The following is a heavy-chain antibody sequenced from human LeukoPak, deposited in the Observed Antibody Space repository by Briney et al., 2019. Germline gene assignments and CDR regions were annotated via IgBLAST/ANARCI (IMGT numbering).Heavy chain of an antibody. CDR2: IYTSGST. CDR1: GGSITSNSYY. V-gene: IGHV4-61*02. J-gene: IGHJ4*02. D-gene: IGHD5-24*01. CDR3: ARGRVEMATIDFDY. Sequence: SETLSLTCTVSGGSITSNSYYWSWIRQPAGKGLEWIGRIYTSGSTNYNPSLKSRVTISVDTSKNQFSLKLSSVTAADTAMYYCARGRVEMATIDFDYWGQGTLVTVSS.